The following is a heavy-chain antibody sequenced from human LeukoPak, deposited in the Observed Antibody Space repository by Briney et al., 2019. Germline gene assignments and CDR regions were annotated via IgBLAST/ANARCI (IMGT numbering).Heavy chain of an antibody. CDR3: ARGVPGGSGEYYFDY. J-gene: IGHJ4*02. CDR2: IWYDGSNK. CDR1: GFTFSSYG. V-gene: IGHV3-33*01. D-gene: IGHD3-16*01. Sequence: GGSLRLSCAASGFTFSSYGMHWVRQAPGKGLEWVAVIWYDGSNKYYADSAKGRFTISRGNSKNTLYLQMNSLRAEDTAVYYCARGVPGGSGEYYFDYSGQGTLVTVSS.